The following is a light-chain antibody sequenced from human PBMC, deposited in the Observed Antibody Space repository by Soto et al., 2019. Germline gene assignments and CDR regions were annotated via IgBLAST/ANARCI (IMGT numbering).Light chain of an antibody. J-gene: IGLJ2*01. CDR1: SSDVGGYNY. Sequence: QSALTQPASVSGSPGQSITISCTGSSSDVGGYNYVSWYQHHPGRAPKLIIYDVTNRPSGVSLRFSGSKSGNTASLTISGLRAEDEADYYCSSYTATSTLIVFGAGTTLTVL. CDR3: SSYTATSTLIV. V-gene: IGLV2-14*03. CDR2: DVT.